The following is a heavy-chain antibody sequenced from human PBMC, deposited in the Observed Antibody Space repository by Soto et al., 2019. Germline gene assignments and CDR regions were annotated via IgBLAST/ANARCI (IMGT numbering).Heavy chain of an antibody. D-gene: IGHD4-4*01. J-gene: IGHJ4*02. CDR2: IRPNDGHT. Sequence: ASVKVSCKGLGYTFTSYGISWVRQAPGQGLEWMGWIRPNDGHTNYAQKFQDRVTMTRDTFTTTVYMDLRSLGSDDTAVYYCAIIGSGDYSDFDYWGQGTLVTAPQ. V-gene: IGHV1-18*01. CDR3: AIIGSGDYSDFDY. CDR1: GYTFTSYG.